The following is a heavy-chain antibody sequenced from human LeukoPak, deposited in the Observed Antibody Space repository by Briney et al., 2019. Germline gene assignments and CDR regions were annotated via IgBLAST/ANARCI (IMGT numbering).Heavy chain of an antibody. D-gene: IGHD3-10*01. V-gene: IGHV3-48*03. CDR2: INSSGSTI. CDR1: GFTFSSYD. CDR3: ARFFREGLWFGESYFEY. Sequence: GGSLRLSCAASGFTFSSYDMNWVRQPPGKGLEWVSYINSSGSTIYYADSVRGRFTISRDNAKNSLYLQMNSLRAEDTAVYYCARFFREGLWFGESYFEYWGKGTLVTVSS. J-gene: IGHJ4*02.